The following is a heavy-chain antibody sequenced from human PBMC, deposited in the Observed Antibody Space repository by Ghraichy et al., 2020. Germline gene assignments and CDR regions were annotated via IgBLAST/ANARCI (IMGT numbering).Heavy chain of an antibody. Sequence: SETLSLTCTVYGGSFSGYYWSWIRQPPGKGLEWIGEINHSGSTNYNPSLKSRVTISVDTSKNQFSPKLSSVTAADTAVYYCARGRNRGYYYYMDVWGKGTTVTVSS. D-gene: IGHD2/OR15-2a*01. CDR1: GGSFSGYY. CDR3: ARGRNRGYYYYMDV. J-gene: IGHJ6*03. V-gene: IGHV4-34*01. CDR2: INHSGST.